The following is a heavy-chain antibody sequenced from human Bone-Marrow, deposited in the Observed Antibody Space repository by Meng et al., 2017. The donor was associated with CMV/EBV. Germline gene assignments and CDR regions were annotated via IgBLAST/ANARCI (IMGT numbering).Heavy chain of an antibody. CDR2: IIPILGIA. CDR3: ARDTDGLGSPISYYYYGMDV. D-gene: IGHD2-15*01. V-gene: IGHV1-69*04. CDR1: GGTFSSYT. J-gene: IGHJ6*02. Sequence: SVKVSCKASGGTFSSYTISWVRQAPGQGLEWMGRIIPILGIANYAQKFQGRVTITADKSTSTAYMELSSLRSDDTAVYYCARDTDGLGSPISYYYYGMDVWGQGTTVTVSS.